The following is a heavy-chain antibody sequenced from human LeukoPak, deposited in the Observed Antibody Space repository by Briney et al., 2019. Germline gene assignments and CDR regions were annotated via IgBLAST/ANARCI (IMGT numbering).Heavy chain of an antibody. CDR2: IHTSGST. Sequence: KPSETLSLTCTVSGGSISSYYWSWIRRPAGKGLEWIGRIHTSGSTNYNPSLKSRVTMSVDTSKNQFSLKLSSVTAADTAVYYCARDTAAAGFYYYMDVWGKGTTVTVSS. V-gene: IGHV4-4*07. CDR3: ARDTAAAGFYYYMDV. CDR1: GGSISSYY. D-gene: IGHD6-13*01. J-gene: IGHJ6*03.